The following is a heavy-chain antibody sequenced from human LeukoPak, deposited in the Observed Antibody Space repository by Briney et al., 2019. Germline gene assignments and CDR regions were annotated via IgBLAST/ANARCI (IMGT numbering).Heavy chain of an antibody. Sequence: SETLSLSCTVSGVSISNHYSSWIRQPPGKGLEWIGYIYYTGNTNYNPSLKSRVAISEDISKNQVSLRLSSVTAADTAVYYCVRHSRVVAFDYWGQGNLVTVSS. CDR3: VRHSRVVAFDY. D-gene: IGHD2-15*01. CDR2: IYYTGNT. CDR1: GVSISNHY. J-gene: IGHJ4*02. V-gene: IGHV4-59*08.